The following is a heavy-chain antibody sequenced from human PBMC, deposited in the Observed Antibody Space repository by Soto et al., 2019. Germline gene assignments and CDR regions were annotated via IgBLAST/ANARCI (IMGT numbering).Heavy chain of an antibody. J-gene: IGHJ5*02. V-gene: IGHV3-73*01. Sequence: PVGSLRLSYAASGFTFSGSAMHWVRQASGKGLEWVGRIRSKANSYATAYAASVKGRFTISRDDSKNTAYLQMNSLKTEDTAVYYCTRGGDIVVVPAAPDWFDPWGQGT. CDR2: IRSKANSYAT. CDR1: GFTFSGSA. CDR3: TRGGDIVVVPAAPDWFDP. D-gene: IGHD2-2*01.